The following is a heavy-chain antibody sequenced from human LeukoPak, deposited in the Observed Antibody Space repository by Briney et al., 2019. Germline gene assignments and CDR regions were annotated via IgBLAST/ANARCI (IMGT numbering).Heavy chain of an antibody. Sequence: SETLSLTCTVSGGSISSYYWSWIRQPPGKGLEWIGYIYYSGSTNYNPSLKSRVTISVDTSKNQFSLKLSPVTAADTAVYYCARSGEDYGDYVGYFDLWGRGTLVTVSS. D-gene: IGHD4-17*01. CDR3: ARSGEDYGDYVGYFDL. CDR1: GGSISSYY. J-gene: IGHJ2*01. V-gene: IGHV4-59*01. CDR2: IYYSGST.